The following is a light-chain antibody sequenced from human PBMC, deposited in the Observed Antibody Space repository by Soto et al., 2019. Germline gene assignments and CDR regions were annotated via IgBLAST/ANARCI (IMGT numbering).Light chain of an antibody. CDR2: EVT. Sequence: QSALTQPASVSGSPGQSITISCTGTSGDIGSYTYVSWYQQYPGKAPKLLISEVTNRPSGVSSRFSGSKSGNTASLTISGLQAEDEAHYYCSSYTTNSPPVVFGGGTQLTVL. CDR1: SGDIGSYTY. V-gene: IGLV2-14*01. J-gene: IGLJ2*01. CDR3: SSYTTNSPPVV.